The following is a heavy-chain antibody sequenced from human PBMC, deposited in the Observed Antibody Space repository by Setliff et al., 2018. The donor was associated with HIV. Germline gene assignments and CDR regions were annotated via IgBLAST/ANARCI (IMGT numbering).Heavy chain of an antibody. V-gene: IGHV4-34*01. CDR2: INHSGST. CDR3: ARGSWYYDILTGYRPHPFDY. J-gene: IGHJ4*02. CDR1: GGSFSGYY. Sequence: SETLSLTCAVYGGSFSGYYWSWIRQPPGKGLEWIGEINHSGSTNYNPSLKSRVSISVDTSKNQFSLKLSSVTAADTAVYYCARGSWYYDILTGYRPHPFDYWGQGTLVTVSS. D-gene: IGHD3-9*01.